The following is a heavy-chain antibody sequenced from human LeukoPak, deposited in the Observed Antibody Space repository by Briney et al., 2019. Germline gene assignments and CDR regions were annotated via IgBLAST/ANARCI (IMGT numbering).Heavy chain of an antibody. CDR3: ASSRPRYCSSTSCYTVYYYGMDV. Sequence: SVKVSCKASGGTFSGYAISWVRQAPGQGLEWMGRIIPILGIANYAQKFQGRVTITADKSTSTAYMELSSLRSEDTAVYYCASSRPRYCSSTSCYTVYYYGMDVWGQGTTVTVSS. V-gene: IGHV1-69*04. CDR1: GGTFSGYA. D-gene: IGHD2-2*02. CDR2: IIPILGIA. J-gene: IGHJ6*02.